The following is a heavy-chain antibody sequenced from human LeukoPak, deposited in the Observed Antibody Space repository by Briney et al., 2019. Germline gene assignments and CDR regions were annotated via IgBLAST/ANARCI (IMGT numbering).Heavy chain of an antibody. Sequence: SETLSLTCTVSGYSISSGYYWGWIRQPPGKGLEWIGSIYHSGSTYYNPSLKSRVTISVDTSKNQFSLKLSSVTAADTAVYYCARGGRDGYNYANWGQGTLVTVSS. J-gene: IGHJ4*02. CDR2: IYHSGST. CDR3: ARGGRDGYNYAN. CDR1: GYSISSGYY. V-gene: IGHV4-38-2*02. D-gene: IGHD5-24*01.